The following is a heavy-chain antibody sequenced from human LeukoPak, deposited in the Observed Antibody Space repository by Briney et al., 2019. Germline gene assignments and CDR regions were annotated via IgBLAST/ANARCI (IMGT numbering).Heavy chain of an antibody. V-gene: IGHV3-66*01. D-gene: IGHD3-22*01. CDR3: ARGFTDDSSDY. Sequence: GGSLILSRAASGFTVSSKYMSWVRQAPGKGLEGGSVMYGGGDTYYANSVKGRFSMSRDNSKNTLYLQMNSLRAEDKAVYYCARGFTDDSSDYWGQGTLVTVSS. CDR2: MYGGGDT. J-gene: IGHJ4*02. CDR1: GFTVSSKY.